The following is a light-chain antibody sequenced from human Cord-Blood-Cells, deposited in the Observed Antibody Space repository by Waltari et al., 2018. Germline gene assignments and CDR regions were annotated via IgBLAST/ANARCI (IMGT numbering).Light chain of an antibody. Sequence: QSALTQPASVSGSPGQSITISCTGTSSDVGGYNYVSWYQQHPGKAPKLMIYDVSKRPSVVSNRFSGSKSGNTASLTISGLQAEDEADYYCSSYTSSSTPYVFGTGTKVTVL. CDR3: SSYTSSSTPYV. J-gene: IGLJ1*01. CDR1: SSDVGGYNY. CDR2: DVS. V-gene: IGLV2-14*01.